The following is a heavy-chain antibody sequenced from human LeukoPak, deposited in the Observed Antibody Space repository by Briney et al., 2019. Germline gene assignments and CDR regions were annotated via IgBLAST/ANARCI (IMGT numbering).Heavy chain of an antibody. CDR2: TYYRSKWYN. V-gene: IGHV6-1*01. Sequence: SQTLSLTCAISGDSVSSKNVAWNWIRQSPSRGLEWLGRTYYRSKWYNDSALSVKSRITINPDTSKNQFSLQLNSVTPEDTAVYYCARDRGLYIGLWGRGTLVTVSS. J-gene: IGHJ2*01. D-gene: IGHD3-10*01. CDR3: ARDRGLYIGL. CDR1: GDSVSSKNVA.